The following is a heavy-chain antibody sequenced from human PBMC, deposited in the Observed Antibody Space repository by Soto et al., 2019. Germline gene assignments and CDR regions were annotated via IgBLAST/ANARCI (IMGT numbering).Heavy chain of an antibody. J-gene: IGHJ4*02. D-gene: IGHD3-3*02. Sequence: QVQLVESGGGLVKPGGSLRLSCAASGFTFSNYYMSWIRQAPGKGLEWVSYISHSGSTIHYTDSVKGRFTISRDNAKNALYLQMNSLRADDTAVYFCVRAVAIFGVRVKNFDYWGQGTLVTVSS. CDR1: GFTFSNYY. CDR2: ISHSGSTI. CDR3: VRAVAIFGVRVKNFDY. V-gene: IGHV3-11*01.